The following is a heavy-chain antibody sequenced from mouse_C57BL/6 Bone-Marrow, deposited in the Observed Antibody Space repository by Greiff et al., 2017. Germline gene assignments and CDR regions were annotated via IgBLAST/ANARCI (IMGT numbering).Heavy chain of an antibody. CDR1: GYTFTDYE. J-gene: IGHJ2*01. CDR2: IDPETGGT. D-gene: IGHD2-9*01. CDR3: SPYYGYPFFDY. Sequence: VQLQQSGAELVRPGASVTLSCKASGYTFTDYEMHWVKQTPVHGLEWIGAIDPETGGTAYNQKFKGKAILTADKSSSTAYMELRSLTSEDSAVYYCSPYYGYPFFDYWGQGTTLTVSS. V-gene: IGHV1-15*01.